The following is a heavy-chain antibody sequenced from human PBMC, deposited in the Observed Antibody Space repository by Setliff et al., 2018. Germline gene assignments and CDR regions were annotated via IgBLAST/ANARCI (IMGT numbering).Heavy chain of an antibody. CDR2: MFVSKTT. D-gene: IGHD3-3*01. CDR1: GGSITESC. CDR3: RFWSGYYKNDY. Sequence: SETLSLTCTVSGGSITESCWSWIRRPAGKGLEWIGRMFVSKTTDYNPSLRSRVTMSMDTPNNEFYLNLSSVTAADTAVYYCRFWSGYYKNDYWGQGTLVTVS. V-gene: IGHV4-4*07. J-gene: IGHJ4*02.